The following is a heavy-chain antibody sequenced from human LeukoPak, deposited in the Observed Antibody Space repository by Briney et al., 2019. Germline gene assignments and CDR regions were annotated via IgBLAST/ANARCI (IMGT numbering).Heavy chain of an antibody. J-gene: IGHJ4*02. D-gene: IGHD3-22*01. CDR2: ISAYNGNT. Sequence: GASVKVSCKASGYTFTSYGISWVRQAPGQGLEWMGWISAYNGNTNYAQKLQGRVTMTTDTSTSTAYMELRSLRSDDTAVYYCARVRSITMIVVVRTLDYWGQGTLVTVSS. CDR3: ARVRSITMIVVVRTLDY. CDR1: GYTFTSYG. V-gene: IGHV1-18*01.